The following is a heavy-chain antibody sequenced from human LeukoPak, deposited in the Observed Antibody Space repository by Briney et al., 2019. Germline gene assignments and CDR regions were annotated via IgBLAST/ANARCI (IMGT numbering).Heavy chain of an antibody. J-gene: IGHJ5*01. CDR1: GGSISGYY. CDR2: IYNSGIT. V-gene: IGHV4-59*08. CDR3: ARSVPSLDYLFDS. D-gene: IGHD4-11*01. Sequence: PSETLSLTCTVPGGSISGYYWTWIRQLPGKGLEWIGYIYNSGITNYIPSLKSRVTVSVDTSKNQFSLRLTSVTAADTAVYYCARSVPSLDYLFDSWGHGTLVTVSS.